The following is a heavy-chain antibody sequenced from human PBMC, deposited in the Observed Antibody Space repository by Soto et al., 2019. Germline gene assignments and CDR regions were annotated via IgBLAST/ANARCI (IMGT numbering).Heavy chain of an antibody. Sequence: SETLSLTCTVSGGSISSGSYYWTWIRQHPGKGLEWIGYIYYIGSTYYNPSLRSRITISQDTSKNQFSLKMSSVTAADTALYFGAIISFRATDAFDIWGQETTLTVSS. D-gene: IGHD3-3*02. J-gene: IGHJ3*02. CDR3: AIISFRATDAFDI. CDR2: IYYIGST. CDR1: GGSISSGSYY. V-gene: IGHV4-31*03.